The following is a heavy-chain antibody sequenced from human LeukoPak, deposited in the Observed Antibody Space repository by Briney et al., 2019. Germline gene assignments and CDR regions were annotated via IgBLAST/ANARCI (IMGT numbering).Heavy chain of an antibody. J-gene: IGHJ6*03. CDR3: ARDYPGYYYMDV. Sequence: PSETLSLTCTVSGGSISSYYWSWIRQPPGMGLEWIGYLYYSGSTNYNPSLKSRVTISVDTSKNQFSLKLSSVTAADTAVYYCARDYPGYYYMDVWGKGTTVTISS. V-gene: IGHV4-59*01. CDR2: LYYSGST. CDR1: GGSISSYY.